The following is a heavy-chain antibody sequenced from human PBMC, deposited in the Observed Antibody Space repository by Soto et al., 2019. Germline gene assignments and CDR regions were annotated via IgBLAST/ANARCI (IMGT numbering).Heavy chain of an antibody. CDR2: ISSSSSTI. CDR3: ARDRLGGITMIEYDC. D-gene: IGHD3-22*01. V-gene: IGHV3-48*01. J-gene: IGHJ4*02. CDR1: GFTFSSYS. Sequence: EVQLVESGGGLVQPGGSLRLSCAASGFTFSSYSMNWVRQAPGKGLEWVSYISSSSSTIYYADSVKGRFTNSRDNAKNSLYLQMNSLRAEDTAVYYCARDRLGGITMIEYDCWGQGTLVNVSS.